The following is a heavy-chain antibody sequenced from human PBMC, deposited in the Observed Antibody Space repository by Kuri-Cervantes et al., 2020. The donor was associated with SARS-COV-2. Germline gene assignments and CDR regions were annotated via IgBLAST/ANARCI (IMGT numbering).Heavy chain of an antibody. Sequence: SETLSLTCAVSGVPVTGGTYSWAWIRQPAGKGLEWIGHLDTSGSTTYNPSLRGRVTISLDPSKNQFSLTLSSVTAADTAVYYCARRGRTGEGDTWGQGTLVTVSS. CDR2: LDTSGST. V-gene: IGHV4-61*09. CDR1: GVPVTGGTYS. CDR3: ARRGRTGEGDT. D-gene: IGHD7-27*01. J-gene: IGHJ5*02.